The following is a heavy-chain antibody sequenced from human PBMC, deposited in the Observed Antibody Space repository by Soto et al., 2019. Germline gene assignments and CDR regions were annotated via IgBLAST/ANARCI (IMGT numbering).Heavy chain of an antibody. CDR1: GYTFTRYT. V-gene: IGHV1-3*01. Sequence: ASVKVSCKASGYTFTRYTMNWVRQAPGQRLEWMGWINPDNGNTKSSQKFQDRVIITRDTSASTAYMDLSSLRSEDTAVYYCARGIATGQLDTWGQGTLVTVSS. CDR2: INPDNGNT. J-gene: IGHJ5*02. D-gene: IGHD2-15*01. CDR3: ARGIATGQLDT.